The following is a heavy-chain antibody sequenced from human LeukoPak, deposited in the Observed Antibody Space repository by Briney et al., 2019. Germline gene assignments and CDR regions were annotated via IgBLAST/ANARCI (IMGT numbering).Heavy chain of an antibody. Sequence: PGGSLRLSCAASGFTFSNYRMHWVRKAPGKGQVWVSRINSDGINTSYADSVKGRFTISRDNAKNTLNLQMNSLRAEDTAVYYCARDLGQYYDTSDNWFDPWGQGTLVTVSS. J-gene: IGHJ5*02. CDR1: GFTFSNYR. V-gene: IGHV3-74*01. CDR3: ARDLGQYYDTSDNWFDP. CDR2: INSDGINT. D-gene: IGHD3-22*01.